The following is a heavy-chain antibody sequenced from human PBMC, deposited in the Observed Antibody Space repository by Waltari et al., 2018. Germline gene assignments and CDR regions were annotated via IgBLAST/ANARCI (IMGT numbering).Heavy chain of an antibody. CDR1: GFRFSAYA. V-gene: IGHV3-30-3*01. J-gene: IGHJ6*02. Sequence: QLQLVESGGGVVPPGGSLRLSCAGSGFRFSAYALHWVRQSPGRGLEWVAVISDDGTQKYFADSVRGRFTISRDNSKNIFYLQMDSLRNDDTGVYYCTRDEGFYYYYGLDVWGQGTTVNVSS. CDR2: ISDDGTQK. CDR3: TRDEGFYYYYGLDV.